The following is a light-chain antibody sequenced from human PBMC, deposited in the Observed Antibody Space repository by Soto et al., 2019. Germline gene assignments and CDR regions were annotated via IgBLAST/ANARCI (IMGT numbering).Light chain of an antibody. CDR3: AAWDDSLKL. V-gene: IGLV1-47*01. J-gene: IGLJ2*01. Sequence: QSVLTQPPSASGTPGQRVTISCSGSSSNIGSNYVYWYQQLPGTAPKLLIYRNNQRPSGVPDRFSGSKSGTSASLAISGLRSEDEADYYCAAWDDSLKLFAGGTKLTVL. CDR2: RNN. CDR1: SSNIGSNY.